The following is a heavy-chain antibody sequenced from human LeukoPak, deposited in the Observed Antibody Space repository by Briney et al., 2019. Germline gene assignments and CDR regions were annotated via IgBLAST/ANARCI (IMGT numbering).Heavy chain of an antibody. J-gene: IGHJ4*02. CDR2: ISTSGSTI. CDR3: ARDGPAYSFEY. V-gene: IGHV3-48*03. D-gene: IGHD2-21*01. Sequence: GGSLRLSCAASGFIFSTYEMHWVRQAPPQGLEWVSYISTSGSTIYYADSVKGRFTFSRDNARNSLFLQMNRLRTEDTAVYYCARDGPAYSFEYWGQGTLVTVSS. CDR1: GFIFSTYE.